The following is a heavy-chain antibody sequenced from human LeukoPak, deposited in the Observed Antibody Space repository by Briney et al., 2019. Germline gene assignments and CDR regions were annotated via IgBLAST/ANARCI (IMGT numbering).Heavy chain of an antibody. CDR2: INPNSGGT. CDR3: ARVQSSGYDNGYFAY. J-gene: IGHJ4*02. Sequence: ASMKVSCKASGYTFTGYYMHWVRQAPGQGLEWMGRINPNSGGTNYAQKFQGRVTMTRDTSISTAYMELSRLRSDDTAVYYCARVQSSGYDNGYFAYWGQGTLVTVSS. CDR1: GYTFTGYY. V-gene: IGHV1-2*06. D-gene: IGHD5-12*01.